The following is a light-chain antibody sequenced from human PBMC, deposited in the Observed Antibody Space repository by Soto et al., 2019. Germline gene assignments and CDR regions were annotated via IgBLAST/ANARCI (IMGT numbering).Light chain of an antibody. CDR3: QQYGSSGT. Sequence: IVLTQSPGTLSLSPGERATLSCRASQSVSSNLAWYQQKPGKAPRLLIYGASNRATGIPDRLSGSGSGTDFTLTIRRLEPEDSAVYYCQQYGSSGTFGQGTKVDIK. CDR2: GAS. J-gene: IGKJ1*01. CDR1: QSVSSN. V-gene: IGKV3-20*01.